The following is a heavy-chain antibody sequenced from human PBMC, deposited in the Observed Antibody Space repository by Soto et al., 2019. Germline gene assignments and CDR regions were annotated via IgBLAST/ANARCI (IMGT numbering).Heavy chain of an antibody. D-gene: IGHD5-18*01. J-gene: IGHJ5*02. V-gene: IGHV3-23*01. Sequence: EVQLLESGGGLVQPGGSLRLSCAASGFTFSSYAMSWVRQAPGKGLEWVSAISGSGGSTYYADSVKGRFTISRDNSKNTLYLQMNSLRAEDTAVYYCAKGGVDTAMNPPELSSFDPWGQGTLVTVSS. CDR1: GFTFSSYA. CDR3: AKGGVDTAMNPPELSSFDP. CDR2: ISGSGGST.